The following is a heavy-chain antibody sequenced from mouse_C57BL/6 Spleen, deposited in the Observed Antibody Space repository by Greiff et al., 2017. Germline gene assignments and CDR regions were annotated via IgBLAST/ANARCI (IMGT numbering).Heavy chain of an antibody. CDR1: GYTFTSYD. J-gene: IGHJ3*01. D-gene: IGHD1-1*01. Sequence: QVQLKQSGPELVKPGASVKLSCKASGYTFTSYDINWVKQRPGQGLEWIGWIYPRDGSTKYNEKFKGKATLTVDTSSSTAYMELHSLTSEDSAVYFCAREDYYGSSSRGFAYWGQGTLVTVSA. CDR2: IYPRDGST. V-gene: IGHV1-85*01. CDR3: AREDYYGSSSRGFAY.